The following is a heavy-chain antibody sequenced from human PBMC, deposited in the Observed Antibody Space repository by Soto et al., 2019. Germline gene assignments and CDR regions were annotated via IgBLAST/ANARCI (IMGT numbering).Heavy chain of an antibody. Sequence: PGGSLRLSCVASGFTFSNNDMTWVRQAPGKGLEWVSTIDGTSTFSNYADSVEGRFTISRDNSRNTVYLQMNSLRADDAAVYYCAKNSDWFTAWGQGTLVTVSS. J-gene: IGHJ5*02. CDR2: IDGTSTFS. CDR1: GFTFSNND. V-gene: IGHV3-23*05. CDR3: AKNSDWFTA. D-gene: IGHD3-9*01.